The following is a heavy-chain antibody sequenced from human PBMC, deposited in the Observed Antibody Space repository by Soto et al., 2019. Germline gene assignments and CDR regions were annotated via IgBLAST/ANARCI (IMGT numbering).Heavy chain of an antibody. Sequence: QVQLVQSGPEVKKPGASVKVSCKASGYTFTSYGISWVRQAPGQGLEWMGWISGYNGNTNYAQKLQGRVTMTTDTSTNTAYMDRRSLRSNDTAVYYCARFRYYYGSGSKDFDYWGQGTLVTVSS. J-gene: IGHJ4*02. V-gene: IGHV1-18*01. D-gene: IGHD3-10*01. CDR2: ISGYNGNT. CDR1: GYTFTSYG. CDR3: ARFRYYYGSGSKDFDY.